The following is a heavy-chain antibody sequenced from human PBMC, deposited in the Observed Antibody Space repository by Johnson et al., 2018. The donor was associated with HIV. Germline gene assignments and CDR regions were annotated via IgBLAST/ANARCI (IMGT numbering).Heavy chain of an antibody. CDR1: GFTVSSNY. D-gene: IGHD6-13*01. Sequence: VQLVESGGGLVQPGGSLRLSCAASGFTVSSNYMSWVRQAPGKGLEWVSVISGSGGSTYYADSVKGRFTISRDNSKNTLYLQMGSLRAEDMAVYYCATQDYPTEGSSWVGGAFDIWGQGTMVTVSS. V-gene: IGHV3-66*01. CDR2: ISGSGGST. CDR3: ATQDYPTEGSSWVGGAFDI. J-gene: IGHJ3*02.